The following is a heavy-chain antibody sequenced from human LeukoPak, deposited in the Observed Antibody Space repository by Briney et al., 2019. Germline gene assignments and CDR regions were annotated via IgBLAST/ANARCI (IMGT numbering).Heavy chain of an antibody. D-gene: IGHD3-3*01. CDR3: ARVLQNYYYLDV. CDR2: IYDSEST. CDR1: GGSISSHY. J-gene: IGHJ6*03. V-gene: IGHV4-59*11. Sequence: SETLSLTCTVSGGSISSHYWSWVRQPPGKGLEWIGNIYDSESTHYKSSPKSRVTLSVDTSKNQFSLRLSSVTAADTAVYYCARVLQNYYYLDVWGKGTTVTVSS.